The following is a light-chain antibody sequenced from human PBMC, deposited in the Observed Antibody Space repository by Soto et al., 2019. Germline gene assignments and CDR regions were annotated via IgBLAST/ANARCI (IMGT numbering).Light chain of an antibody. CDR3: QQSYTLPLT. V-gene: IGKV1-39*01. CDR1: QIISSY. Sequence: DIQLTQSPSSLSASVGDRVTITCRASQIISSYLNWYQHKPGVAPKLLIYATSSLQSGVLSRFSGSGSGTEFTLTISSLQPEDFATYSCQQSYTLPLTFGGGTKVETK. CDR2: ATS. J-gene: IGKJ4*02.